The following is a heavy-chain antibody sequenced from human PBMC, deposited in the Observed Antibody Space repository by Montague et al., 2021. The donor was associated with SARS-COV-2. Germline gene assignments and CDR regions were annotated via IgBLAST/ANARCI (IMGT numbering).Heavy chain of an antibody. D-gene: IGHD2-15*01. CDR3: ARAGGGSSYNYYGLDV. Sequence: SETLSLTCSISGGSINSFYWNWIRQSPGKGLEWIGYAYYTGGTNYNPSLKSRATISVDMSKNQFSLTVGSVTAADTAVYYCARAGGGSSYNYYGLDVWGQGTTVTVSS. CDR1: GGSINSFY. V-gene: IGHV4-59*01. J-gene: IGHJ6*02. CDR2: AYYTGGT.